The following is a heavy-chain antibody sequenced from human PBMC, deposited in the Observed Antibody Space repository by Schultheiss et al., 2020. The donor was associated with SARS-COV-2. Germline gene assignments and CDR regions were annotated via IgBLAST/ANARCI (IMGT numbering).Heavy chain of an antibody. Sequence: GGSLRLSCRASGFTFSAAYMTWIRQAPGKGLEWVSVIYSGGSTYYADSVKGRFTISRDNAKNSLYLQMNSLRAEDTAVYYCARDLSDYWGQGTLVTVSS. V-gene: IGHV3-66*01. CDR2: IYSGGST. CDR1: GFTFSAAY. CDR3: ARDLSDY. J-gene: IGHJ4*02. D-gene: IGHD2/OR15-2a*01.